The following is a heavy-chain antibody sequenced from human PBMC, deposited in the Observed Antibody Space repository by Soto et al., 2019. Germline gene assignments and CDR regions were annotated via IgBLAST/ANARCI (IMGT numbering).Heavy chain of an antibody. Sequence: QVQLVQSGAEVKKPGSSVKVSCKASGGTFSSYTISWVRQAPGQGLEWMGRIIPILGIANYAQKFQGRVTIAAEQSTSTAYMELSSLRSEDTAVYYCARDNGGFYFDYWGQGTLVTVSS. V-gene: IGHV1-69*08. CDR1: GGTFSSYT. D-gene: IGHD4-17*01. CDR2: IIPILGIA. CDR3: ARDNGGFYFDY. J-gene: IGHJ4*02.